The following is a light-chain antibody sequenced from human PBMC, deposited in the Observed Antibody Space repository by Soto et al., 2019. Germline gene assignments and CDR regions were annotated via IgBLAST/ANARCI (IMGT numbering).Light chain of an antibody. J-gene: IGLJ1*01. V-gene: IGLV2-14*03. CDR3: SSFRSSSTSYV. CDR2: DVS. Sequence: QSVLTQPASVSGSPGQSITISRTGTSSDFGDSNYVSWYQQHPGKAPKLVIYDVSNRPSGVSNRFSGSKSANTASLTISGFQAEDEADYYCSSFRSSSTSYVFGTGTKVTVL. CDR1: SSDFGDSNY.